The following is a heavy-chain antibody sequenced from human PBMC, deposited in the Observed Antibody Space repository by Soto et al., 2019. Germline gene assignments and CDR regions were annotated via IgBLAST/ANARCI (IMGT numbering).Heavy chain of an antibody. Sequence: PGGSLRLSCAASGFTFSSYGMHWVRQAPGKGLEWVAVIWYDGSNKYYADSVKGRFTISRDNSENTLYLQMNSLRAEDTAVYYCARGPLDYYDSSGYWAPGNDYWGQGTLVTVSS. CDR2: IWYDGSNK. CDR1: GFTFSSYG. J-gene: IGHJ4*02. CDR3: ARGPLDYYDSSGYWAPGNDY. V-gene: IGHV3-33*08. D-gene: IGHD3-22*01.